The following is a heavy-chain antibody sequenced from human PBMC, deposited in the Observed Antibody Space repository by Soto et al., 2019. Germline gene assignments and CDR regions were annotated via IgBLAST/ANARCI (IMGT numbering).Heavy chain of an antibody. CDR1: GYAFTTYD. CDR3: ARETYGDYVGYFDP. Sequence: ASVKVSCKASGYAFTTYDINWVRQATGQGPGWMGWMNPNSGHTVYAQKFQGRVTVTRDTSINTAYMELSSLRSEDTAVYYCARETYGDYVGYFDPWGQGIQVTVSS. CDR2: MNPNSGHT. J-gene: IGHJ5*02. V-gene: IGHV1-8*01. D-gene: IGHD4-17*01.